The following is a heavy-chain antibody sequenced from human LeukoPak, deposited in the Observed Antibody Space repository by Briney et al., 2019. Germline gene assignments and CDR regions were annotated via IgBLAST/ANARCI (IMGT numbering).Heavy chain of an antibody. J-gene: IGHJ4*02. Sequence: PSETLSLTCTVSGGSISIYYWSWIRQPPGKGLEWIGYIYYSGSTNYNPSLKSRVTISVDTSKNQFSLKLSSVTAADTAVYYCARARGYGDYFDYWGQGTLVTVSS. D-gene: IGHD4-17*01. V-gene: IGHV4-59*01. CDR2: IYYSGST. CDR3: ARARGYGDYFDY. CDR1: GGSISIYY.